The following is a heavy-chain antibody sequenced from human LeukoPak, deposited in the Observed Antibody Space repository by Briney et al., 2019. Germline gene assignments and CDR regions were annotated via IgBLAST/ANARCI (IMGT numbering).Heavy chain of an antibody. CDR2: TSYDGSKK. J-gene: IGHJ4*02. D-gene: IGHD3-22*01. Sequence: GRSLRLSCAASGFIFSNYGMHWVRQAPGKGLEWVAVTSYDGSKKYHADSAKGRFTISRDNSKNTLYLQMNSLGAEDTAVYYCAKDSKYHYDSRGYSYFDYWGQGTLVTVSS. CDR1: GFIFSNYG. CDR3: AKDSKYHYDSRGYSYFDY. V-gene: IGHV3-30*18.